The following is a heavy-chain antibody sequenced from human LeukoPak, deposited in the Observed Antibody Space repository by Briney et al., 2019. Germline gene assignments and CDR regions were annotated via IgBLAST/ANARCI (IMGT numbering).Heavy chain of an antibody. CDR3: ATGANWFDT. V-gene: IGHV3-21*01. J-gene: IGHJ5*01. CDR2: ISSCSSYI. Sequence: PGGSLRLSCAASVFTFSSYSMNWVRQAPGKGLEWVSSISSCSSYIYYAGLVKCRFTISRDNAKNPLYLQMNSLRAEDTAVYYCATGANWFDTWGQGTLVTVSS. CDR1: VFTFSSYS.